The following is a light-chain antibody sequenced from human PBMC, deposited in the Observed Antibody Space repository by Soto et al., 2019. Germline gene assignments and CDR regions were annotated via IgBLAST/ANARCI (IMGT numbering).Light chain of an antibody. Sequence: DFQMTQSPSSLSASVGDRVTITCQARQNINNYLNWYQQKTGRAPKLLIYDASNLEAGVPSRFRGSGSGTDFTFTISRLQPEDIATYYCQQYENLPTFGQGTRLESK. CDR1: QNINNY. J-gene: IGKJ5*01. CDR2: DAS. CDR3: QQYENLPT. V-gene: IGKV1-33*01.